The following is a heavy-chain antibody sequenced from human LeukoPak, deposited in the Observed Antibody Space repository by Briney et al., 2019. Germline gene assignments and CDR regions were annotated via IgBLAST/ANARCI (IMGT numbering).Heavy chain of an antibody. D-gene: IGHD5-18*01. V-gene: IGHV1-18*04. CDR3: ARVFPGNGYPSLEDL. J-gene: IGHJ4*02. Sequence: GASVKVSCKASGYTFTGYYMHWVRQAPGQGLEWMGWISVFDGNTKYVQKFQGRVTMTTDTSTSTAYMELRNLRSDDTAVYYCARVFPGNGYPSLEDLWGQGTRVTVSS. CDR2: ISVFDGNT. CDR1: GYTFTGYY.